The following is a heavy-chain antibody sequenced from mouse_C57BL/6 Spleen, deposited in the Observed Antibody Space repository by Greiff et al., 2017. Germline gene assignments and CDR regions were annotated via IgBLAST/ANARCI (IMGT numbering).Heavy chain of an antibody. J-gene: IGHJ2*01. CDR1: GYAFSSYW. Sequence: VQLQQSGAELVQPGASVKISCKASGYAFSSYWLNWVKQWPGQGLALIGQIFQGDGDTNDNGKFKGKATLTADKSASTAYMQLSSLSSEDSTVYCCARETTVVATRYGDDWGQGTTLTVAS. V-gene: IGHV1-80*01. CDR3: ARETTVVATRYGDD. D-gene: IGHD1-1*01. CDR2: IFQGDGDT.